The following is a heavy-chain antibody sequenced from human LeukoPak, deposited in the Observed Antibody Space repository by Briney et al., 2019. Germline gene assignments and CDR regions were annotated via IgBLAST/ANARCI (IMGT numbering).Heavy chain of an antibody. CDR2: ISYDGSNK. Sequence: GGSLRLSCAASGFTFSSYAMHWVCQAPGKGLEWVAVISYDGSNKYYADSVKGRFTISRDNSKNTLYLQMNSLRAEDTAVYYCARGYYDSSGYYDYRGQGTLVTVSS. CDR3: ARGYYDSSGYYDY. J-gene: IGHJ4*02. V-gene: IGHV3-30-3*01. D-gene: IGHD3-22*01. CDR1: GFTFSSYA.